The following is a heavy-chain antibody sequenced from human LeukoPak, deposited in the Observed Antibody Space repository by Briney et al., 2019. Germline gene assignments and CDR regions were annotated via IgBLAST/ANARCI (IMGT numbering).Heavy chain of an antibody. Sequence: SETLSLTCTVSGGSISSYYWSWIRQPAGKGLEWIGRIYTSGSTNYNPSLKSRVTMSVDMSKNQFSLKLSSVTAADTAVYYCARASNSGWYMGYYYYMDVWGKGTTVTISS. V-gene: IGHV4-4*07. J-gene: IGHJ6*03. CDR3: ARASNSGWYMGYYYYMDV. CDR1: GGSISSYY. CDR2: IYTSGST. D-gene: IGHD6-19*01.